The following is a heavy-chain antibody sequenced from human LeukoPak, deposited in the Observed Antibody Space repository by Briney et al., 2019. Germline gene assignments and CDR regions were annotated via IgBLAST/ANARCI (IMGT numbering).Heavy chain of an antibody. J-gene: IGHJ4*02. D-gene: IGHD6-19*01. CDR1: GFTFSSYN. V-gene: IGHV3-21*01. Sequence: PGGSLRLSCAASGFTFSSYNMNWVRQAPGKGLEWVSSISSSSSYIYYADSVKGRFTISRDNAKNSLYLQMNSLRAEDTAVYYCARGVVAGTSDYWGQGTLVTVSS. CDR3: ARGVVAGTSDY. CDR2: ISSSSSYI.